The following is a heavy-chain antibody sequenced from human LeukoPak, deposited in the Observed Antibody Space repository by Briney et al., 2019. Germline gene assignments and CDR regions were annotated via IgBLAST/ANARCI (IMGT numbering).Heavy chain of an antibody. CDR3: AKEGYCSSTSCYILSVKWGANFDY. CDR1: GFTFSSYA. J-gene: IGHJ4*02. CDR2: ISGSGGST. Sequence: GGSLRLSCAASGFTFSSYAMSWVRQAPGKGLEWVSAISGSGGSTYYADSVKGRFTISRDNSKNTLYLQMNSLRAEDTAVYYCAKEGYCSSTSCYILSVKWGANFDYWGQGTLVTVSS. V-gene: IGHV3-23*01. D-gene: IGHD2-2*02.